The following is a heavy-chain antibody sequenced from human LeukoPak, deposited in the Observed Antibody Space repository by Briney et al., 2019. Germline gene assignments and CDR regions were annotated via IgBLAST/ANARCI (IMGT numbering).Heavy chain of an antibody. CDR1: GGTFSSYA. CDR3: ARSMVRGVIGYYYYMDV. V-gene: IGHV1-69*06. J-gene: IGHJ6*03. Sequence: ASVKVSCKASGGTFSSYAISWVRQAPGQGLEWMGGIIPIFGTANYAQKFQGRVTITADKSTSTAYMELSSLRSEDTAVYYCARSMVRGVIGYYYYMDVWGKGTTVTVSS. CDR2: IIPIFGTA. D-gene: IGHD3-10*01.